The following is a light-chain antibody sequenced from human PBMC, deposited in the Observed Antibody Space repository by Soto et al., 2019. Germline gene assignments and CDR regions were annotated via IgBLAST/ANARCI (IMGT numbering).Light chain of an antibody. Sequence: QSVLTQPPSASGSPGQSVTISCTGTSSDVGGYNYVSWYQQHPGKAPKLMIYEVSKRPSGVPDRFSGSKSGNTASLTGSGLQAEDEADYYCSSYAGSNVVVFGGWTKLTVL. CDR2: EVS. V-gene: IGLV2-8*01. CDR1: SSDVGGYNY. J-gene: IGLJ2*01. CDR3: SSYAGSNVVV.